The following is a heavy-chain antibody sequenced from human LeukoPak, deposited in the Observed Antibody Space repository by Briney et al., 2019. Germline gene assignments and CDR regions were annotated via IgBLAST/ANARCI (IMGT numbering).Heavy chain of an antibody. V-gene: IGHV3-15*01. CDR3: SKDLPLTRAWALKY. CDR1: GFIFSDAW. CDR2: IKSKHNGATA. Sequence: PGGSLRLSCTASGFIFSDAWMTWVRQAPGQGPEWVGRIKSKHNGATADYASSVKGRFIISRDDSENTLYLQMNSLRTDDTAVYYCSKDLPLTRAWALKYWGQGALVTVSS. D-gene: IGHD2-2*01. J-gene: IGHJ4*02.